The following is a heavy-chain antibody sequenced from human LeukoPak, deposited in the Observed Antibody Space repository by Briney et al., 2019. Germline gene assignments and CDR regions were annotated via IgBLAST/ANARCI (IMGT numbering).Heavy chain of an antibody. J-gene: IGHJ3*02. CDR3: ARDRGYSYGYGAFDI. CDR1: GYTFTGYY. CDR2: INPNSGGT. Sequence: GASVTVSCKASGYTFTGYYMHWVRQAPGQGLEWMGWINPNSGGTNYAQKFQVRVTMTRDTSISTAYMELSRLRSDDTAVYYCARDRGYSYGYGAFDIWGQGTMVTVSS. D-gene: IGHD5-18*01. V-gene: IGHV1-2*02.